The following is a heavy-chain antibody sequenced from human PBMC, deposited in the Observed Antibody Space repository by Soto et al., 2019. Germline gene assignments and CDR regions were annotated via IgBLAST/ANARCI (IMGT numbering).Heavy chain of an antibody. Sequence: EGQLVESGGGLVQPGGSLRLSCAASEFTFSTYWMHWVRQAPGKGLEWVASIKQDGSEKYYVDSVKGRFTISRDNTKNSLYLQMNSLRDEDTAMYYGARGDSGFESNSFDYWGQGTLVTVSS. CDR1: EFTFSTYW. V-gene: IGHV3-7*01. CDR3: ARGDSGFESNSFDY. CDR2: IKQDGSEK. D-gene: IGHD5-12*01. J-gene: IGHJ4*02.